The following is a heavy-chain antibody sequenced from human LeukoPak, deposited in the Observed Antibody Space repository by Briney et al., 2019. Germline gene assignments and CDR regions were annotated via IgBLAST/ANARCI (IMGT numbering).Heavy chain of an antibody. CDR2: INGGGDIT. Sequence: QTGGSLRLSCEGSRYSFDSYAMTWVRQAPGKGLEWVSSINGGGDITYYAESVKGRFTVSRDNSKNTLFLQMNSLRAEDTAVFYRAKRYGDSTGWFFDFWGQGSLVTVSS. CDR1: RYSFDSYA. J-gene: IGHJ4*02. CDR3: AKRYGDSTGWFFDF. V-gene: IGHV3-23*01. D-gene: IGHD6-13*01.